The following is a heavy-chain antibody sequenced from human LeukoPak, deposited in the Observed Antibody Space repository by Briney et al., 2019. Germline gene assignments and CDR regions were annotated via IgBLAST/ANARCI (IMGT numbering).Heavy chain of an antibody. CDR3: AKVPCSTTTCYSYYMDV. Sequence: PGGSLRLSCAASGFRFSNYGMHWVRQAPGKGLEWVAFIRYDGSNKYYGDSVKDRFSISRDNSKNTLYLQMNSLRAEDTAAYYCAKVPCSTTTCYSYYMDVWAKGTTVTVSS. CDR1: GFRFSNYG. D-gene: IGHD2/OR15-2a*01. CDR2: IRYDGSNK. V-gene: IGHV3-30*02. J-gene: IGHJ6*03.